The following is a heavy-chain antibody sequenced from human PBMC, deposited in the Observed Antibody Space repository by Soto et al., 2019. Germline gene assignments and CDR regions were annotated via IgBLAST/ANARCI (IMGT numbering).Heavy chain of an antibody. CDR3: AREGDGYNSTFDY. CDR1: GGTFSSYA. V-gene: IGHV1-69*13. J-gene: IGHJ4*02. Sequence: ASVKVSCKASGGTFSSYAISWVRQAPGQGLEWMGGIIPIFGTANYAQKFQGRVTITAEESTSTAYMELSSLRSEDTAVYYCAREGDGYNSTFDYWGQGTLVTVSS. CDR2: IIPIFGTA. D-gene: IGHD5-12*01.